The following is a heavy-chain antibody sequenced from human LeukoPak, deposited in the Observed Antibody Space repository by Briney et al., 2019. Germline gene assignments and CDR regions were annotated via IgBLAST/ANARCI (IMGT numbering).Heavy chain of an antibody. J-gene: IGHJ1*01. CDR1: GFTFSSYW. CDR2: IKQDGSEK. V-gene: IGHV3-7*01. Sequence: GGSLRLSCVASGFTFSSYWMSWVRQAPGKGLEWVANIKQDGSEKYYVDSVKGRFTISRDNAKNSLYLQMNSLRAEDTAVYYCAKVPPKLHSWGQGTLVTVSS. D-gene: IGHD1-7*01. CDR3: AKVPPKLHS.